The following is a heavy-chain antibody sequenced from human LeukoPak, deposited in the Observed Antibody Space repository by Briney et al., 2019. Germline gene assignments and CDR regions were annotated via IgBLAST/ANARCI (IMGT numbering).Heavy chain of an antibody. CDR1: GGTFSYYA. V-gene: IGHV1-69*06. Sequence: SVKVSCKASGGTFSYYAINWVRQAPGQGLEWMGGIIPIFGTAKYAQKFQGRVTITADKSTSTAYMELSSLRSEDTAVYYCARGGDCSGGSCYGGYFDYWGQGTLVTVSS. CDR3: ARGGDCSGGSCYGGYFDY. J-gene: IGHJ4*02. D-gene: IGHD2-15*01. CDR2: IIPIFGTA.